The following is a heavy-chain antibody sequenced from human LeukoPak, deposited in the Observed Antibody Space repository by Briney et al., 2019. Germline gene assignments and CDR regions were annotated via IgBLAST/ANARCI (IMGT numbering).Heavy chain of an antibody. V-gene: IGHV5-10-1*01. J-gene: IGHJ4*02. CDR3: ARLEYGDYVHAS. D-gene: IGHD4-17*01. Sequence: GESPKISCQGSGYRFTSYWISWVRQMPGKGLEWMGRIDPSDSYTKYSLSFQGHVTLSADKSISTAYLQWSSLKASDTAMHYCARLEYGDYVHASWGQGTLVTVSS. CDR2: IDPSDSYT. CDR1: GYRFTSYW.